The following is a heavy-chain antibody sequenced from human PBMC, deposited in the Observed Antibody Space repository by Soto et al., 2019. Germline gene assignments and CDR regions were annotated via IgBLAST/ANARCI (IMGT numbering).Heavy chain of an antibody. V-gene: IGHV3-23*01. CDR3: AKDQGSSWYEIDY. CDR2: ISGSGGST. J-gene: IGHJ4*02. Sequence: GGAPRLSRADSGFTLCNYYMRWGRPAPGKGLEWVSTISGSGGSTYYADSVKGRFTISRDNSKNTLYLQMNSLRAEDTAVYYCAKDQGSSWYEIDYWGQGTLVTVSS. D-gene: IGHD6-13*01. CDR1: GFTLCNYY.